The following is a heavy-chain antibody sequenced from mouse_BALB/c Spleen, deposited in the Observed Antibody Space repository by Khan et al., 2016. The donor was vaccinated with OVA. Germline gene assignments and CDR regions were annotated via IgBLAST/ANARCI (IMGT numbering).Heavy chain of an antibody. Sequence: EVQLQESGPGLVKPSQSLSLTCTVTGYSITSDYAWNWIRQFPGNKLEWMGYISSSGSTNYNPALKSRISITRDTSKNQFFLQLNSVTTEDTATYYGARDGSRYKYAMDYWGQGTSVTVSS. CDR2: ISSSGST. CDR3: ARDGSRYKYAMDY. D-gene: IGHD2-3*01. J-gene: IGHJ4*01. CDR1: GYSITSDYA. V-gene: IGHV3-2*02.